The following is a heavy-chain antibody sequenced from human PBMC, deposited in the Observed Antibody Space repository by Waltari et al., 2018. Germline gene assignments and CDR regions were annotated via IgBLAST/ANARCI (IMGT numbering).Heavy chain of an antibody. CDR2: INHSGST. Sequence: QVQLQQWGAGLLKPSETLSLTCAVYGGSFSGYYWSWIRQPQGKGLEWIGEINHSGSTNCNPPLKSRVTISVVTSKNQFSLKVSFVTAADTAVYYCARRPGYYDSSGYYFYYFDYWGQGTLVTVSS. V-gene: IGHV4-34*01. CDR1: GGSFSGYY. CDR3: ARRPGYYDSSGYYFYYFDY. J-gene: IGHJ4*02. D-gene: IGHD3-22*01.